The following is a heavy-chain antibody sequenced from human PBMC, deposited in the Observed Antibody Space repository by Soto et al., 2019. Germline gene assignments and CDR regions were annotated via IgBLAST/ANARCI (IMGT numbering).Heavy chain of an antibody. CDR1: GYTFTSYY. CDR2: INPSGGST. V-gene: IGHV1-46*01. CDR3: ARCHGGNGNYYYYYGMDV. Sequence: ASVKVSCKASGYTFTSYYMHWVRQAPGQGLEWMGIINPSGGSTSYAQKFQGRVTMTRDTSTSTVYMELSSLRSEDTAVYYCARCHGGNGNYYYYYGMDVWGQGTTVTVSS. D-gene: IGHD2-15*01. J-gene: IGHJ6*02.